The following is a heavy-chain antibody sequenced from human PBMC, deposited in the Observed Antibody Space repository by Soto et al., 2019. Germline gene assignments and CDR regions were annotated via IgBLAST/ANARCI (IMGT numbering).Heavy chain of an antibody. CDR1: GYTLNQLS. CDR2: FDPEDGEI. V-gene: IGHV1-24*01. Sequence: QVQLLQSGAEVKKPGASVKVSCKISGYTLNQLSVHWVRQAPGRGPEWMGGFDPEDGEIIYPEKLQGRVTMTEDTSTDTAYMELTSLRSEDTAMYYCATILYNSGWHGFWFHPWGQGTLVTVSS. J-gene: IGHJ5*02. D-gene: IGHD6-19*01. CDR3: ATILYNSGWHGFWFHP.